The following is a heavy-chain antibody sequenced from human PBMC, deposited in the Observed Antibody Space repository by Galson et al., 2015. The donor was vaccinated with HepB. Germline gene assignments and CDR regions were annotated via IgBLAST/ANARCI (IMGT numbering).Heavy chain of an antibody. CDR1: GYTFTSYG. CDR3: ARDEEIAVAGYFDY. CDR2: ISAYNGNT. J-gene: IGHJ4*02. Sequence: VSCKASGYTFTSYGISWVRQAPGQGLEWMGWISAYNGNTNYAQKLQGRVTMTTDTSTSTAYMELRSLRSDDTAVYYCARDEEIAVAGYFDYWGQGTLVTVSS. V-gene: IGHV1-18*01. D-gene: IGHD6-19*01.